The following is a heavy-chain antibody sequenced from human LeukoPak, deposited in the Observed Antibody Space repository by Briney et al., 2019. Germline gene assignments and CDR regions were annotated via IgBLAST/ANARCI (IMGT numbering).Heavy chain of an antibody. CDR2: INPNSGGT. CDR3: ARLKSTISSGWFDL. CDR1: GYTFTGYY. V-gene: IGHV1-2*02. D-gene: IGHD6-6*01. Sequence: GRSVTVSCKASGYTFTGYYMHWVRQAPGQGLEWMGWINPNSGGTSYAQKFQGRVTMTRDTSISTVYMELSRLRSDDTAVYYCARLKSTISSGWFDLWGQGNLVPVSS. J-gene: IGHJ5*02.